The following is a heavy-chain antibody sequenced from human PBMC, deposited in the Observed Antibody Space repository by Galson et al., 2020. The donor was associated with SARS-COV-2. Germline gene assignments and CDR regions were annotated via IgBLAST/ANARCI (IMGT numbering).Heavy chain of an antibody. J-gene: IGHJ2*01. CDR1: GFTFSSYS. CDR3: VRGVVVPAAIFGYFDL. CDR2: ISSSSSYI. D-gene: IGHD2-2*02. Sequence: GGSMRLSCAASGFTFSSYSMNWVRQAPGKGLEWVSSISSSSSYIYYADSVKGRFTISRDNAKNSLYLQMNSLRAEDTAVYYCVRGVVVPAAIFGYFDLWGRGTLVTVSS. V-gene: IGHV3-21*01.